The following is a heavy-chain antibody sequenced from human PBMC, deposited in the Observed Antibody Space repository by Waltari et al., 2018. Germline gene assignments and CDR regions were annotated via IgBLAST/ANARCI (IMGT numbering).Heavy chain of an antibody. J-gene: IGHJ4*02. Sequence: QLHESGPGLVKPSGTLSLICAVSGDSMSSTYWWSWVRQTPGKGLEWIGQVHGSGRTNYNPSFAGRVTMSLDTSAYHFALKLTSATAADTALYFCARDRGRGLYLDTWGQGTLVTVSP. CDR3: ARDRGRGLYLDT. CDR1: GDSMSSTYW. CDR2: VHGSGRT. D-gene: IGHD2-15*01. V-gene: IGHV4-4*02.